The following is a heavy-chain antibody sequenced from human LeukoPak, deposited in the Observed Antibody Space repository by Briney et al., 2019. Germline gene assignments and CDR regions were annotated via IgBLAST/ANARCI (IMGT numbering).Heavy chain of an antibody. V-gene: IGHV4-34*01. CDR2: INHSGST. J-gene: IGHJ6*02. Sequence: SETLSLTCAVYGGTFSGYYWTWIRQPRGKGLEWIGEINHSGSTTYNPSLKSRVTISVDTSKNQFSLKLSSVTAADTAVYYCASEYYYYDMDVWGQGTTVTVSS. D-gene: IGHD6-6*01. CDR1: GGTFSGYY. CDR3: ASEYYYYDMDV.